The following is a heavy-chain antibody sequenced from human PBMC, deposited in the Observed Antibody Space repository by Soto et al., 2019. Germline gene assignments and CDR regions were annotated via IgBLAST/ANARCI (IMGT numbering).Heavy chain of an antibody. CDR1: GGTFSSYT. J-gene: IGHJ4*02. D-gene: IGHD3-10*01. CDR3: AREEYYYGSGAFLDY. V-gene: IGHV1-69*04. Sequence: QVQLVHSGAEVKKPGSSVKVSCKASGGTFSSYTISWVRQAPGQGLEWMGRIIPILGIANYAQKFQGRVTITADKSTSTAYMELSSLRSEDTAVYYCAREEYYYGSGAFLDYWGQGTLVTVSS. CDR2: IIPILGIA.